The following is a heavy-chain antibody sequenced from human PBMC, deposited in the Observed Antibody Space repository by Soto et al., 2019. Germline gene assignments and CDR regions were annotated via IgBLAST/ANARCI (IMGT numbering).Heavy chain of an antibody. CDR3: EKDGEAGMYNWFDT. CDR1: GFTFSSYA. V-gene: IGHV3-23*01. J-gene: IGHJ5*02. CDR2: ISGSGGST. Sequence: GGSLRLSCAASGFTFSSYAMSWVRQAPGKGLEWVSAISGSGGSTYYADSVKGRFTISRDNSKNTLYLQMNSLRAEDTAVYYCEKDGEAGMYNWFDTWGQGTLVTVSS. D-gene: IGHD6-13*01.